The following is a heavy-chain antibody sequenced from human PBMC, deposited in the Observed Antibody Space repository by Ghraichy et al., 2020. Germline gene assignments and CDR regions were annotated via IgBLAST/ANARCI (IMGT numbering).Heavy chain of an antibody. CDR3: AKDCGLGGPRDY. Sequence: GGSLRLSCVASGFTFTTYGMHWLRQAPGKGLEWVAFIWYDESESYYADSVKGRFTISRDNAKNTLYLQMNSLRIEDTGIYYCAKDCGLGGPRDYWGQGTLVPVSS. CDR2: IWYDESES. CDR1: GFTFTTYG. D-gene: IGHD3-16*01. J-gene: IGHJ4*02. V-gene: IGHV3-30*02.